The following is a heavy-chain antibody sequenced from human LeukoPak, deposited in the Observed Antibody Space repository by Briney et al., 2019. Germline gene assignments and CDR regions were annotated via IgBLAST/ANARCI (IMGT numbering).Heavy chain of an antibody. Sequence: GGSLRLSCAASRFTFSSYGMHWVRQAPGKGLEWVAVISYDGSNKYYADSVKGRFTISRDNSKNTLYLQMNSLRAEDTAVYYCVKNPQQWLLTYYFDYWGQGTLVTVSS. CDR2: ISYDGSNK. J-gene: IGHJ4*02. CDR1: RFTFSSYG. V-gene: IGHV3-30*18. CDR3: VKNPQQWLLTYYFDY. D-gene: IGHD6-19*01.